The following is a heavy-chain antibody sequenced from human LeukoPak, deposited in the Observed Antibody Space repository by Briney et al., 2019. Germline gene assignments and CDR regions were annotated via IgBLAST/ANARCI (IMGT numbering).Heavy chain of an antibody. V-gene: IGHV1-2*02. CDR3: ARGMGVLVPAATWFDP. D-gene: IGHD2-2*01. CDR2: INPNSGGT. J-gene: IGHJ5*02. CDR1: GYIFTSYN. Sequence: GASVKVSCKASGYIFTSYNMYWVRQAPGQGLEWMGWINPNSGGTNYAQKFQGRVTMTRDTSISTAYMDLSRLRSDDTAVYYCARGMGVLVPAATWFDPWGQGTLVTVSS.